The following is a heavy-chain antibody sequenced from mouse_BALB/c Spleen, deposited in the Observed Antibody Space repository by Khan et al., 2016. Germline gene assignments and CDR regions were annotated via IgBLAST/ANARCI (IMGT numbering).Heavy chain of an antibody. J-gene: IGHJ2*01. CDR3: ARFSTTIVAPLCF. V-gene: IGHV1-4*01. CDR1: GYSFTSYT. Sequence: QMQLEESGAELARPGASVKMSCKASGYSFTSYTMHWVKQRPGQGLEWLGFTNPSSSYTNYNQKFKDKATLTADKSSSTAYMQMRSLTSEDSAVNFCARFSTTIVAPLCFWGQGTTLTVSS. CDR2: TNPSSSYT. D-gene: IGHD1-1*01.